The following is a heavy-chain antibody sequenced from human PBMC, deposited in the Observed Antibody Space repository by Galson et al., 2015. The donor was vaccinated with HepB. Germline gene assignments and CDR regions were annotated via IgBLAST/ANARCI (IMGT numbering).Heavy chain of an antibody. V-gene: IGHV4-34*01. J-gene: IGHJ6*04. CDR1: GGSFSGYY. CDR3: ATNPYYYDSSGYPDV. CDR2: ISQSGYT. D-gene: IGHD3-22*01. Sequence: SETLSLTCAVHGGSFSGYYWNWIRQPPGKGLEWIGEISQSGYTKYNPSLKRRVTISVDISKSQFSLKLSSVTAADTAVYYCATNPYYYDSSGYPDVWGKGTTVTVSS.